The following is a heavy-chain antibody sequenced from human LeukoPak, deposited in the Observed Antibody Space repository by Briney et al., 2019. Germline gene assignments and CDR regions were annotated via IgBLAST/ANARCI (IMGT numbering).Heavy chain of an antibody. J-gene: IGHJ3*02. V-gene: IGHV4-59*01. CDR3: ARAGHYDYVWGSYRYDAFDI. Sequence: SETLSLTCTVSGGSISSYYWSWIRQPPGKGLEWIGYIYYSGSTNYNPSLKSRVTISVDTSKNQFSLKLSSVTAADTAVYYCARAGHYDYVWGSYRYDAFDIWGQGTMVTVSS. CDR2: IYYSGST. D-gene: IGHD3-16*02. CDR1: GGSISSYY.